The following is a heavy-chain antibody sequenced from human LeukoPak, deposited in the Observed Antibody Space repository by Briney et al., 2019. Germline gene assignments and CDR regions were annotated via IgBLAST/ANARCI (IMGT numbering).Heavy chain of an antibody. CDR2: INPGDSDT. Sequence: GESLNISCMVSGYSFTSSWIGWARQMPGKGLEWMAIINPGDSDTRYSPSFQGQVTISADKSISTVYLQWGSLKASDTAMYYCARQPGAGWFDPWGQGTLVTVSS. J-gene: IGHJ5*02. D-gene: IGHD3-10*01. V-gene: IGHV5-51*01. CDR1: GYSFTSSW. CDR3: ARQPGAGWFDP.